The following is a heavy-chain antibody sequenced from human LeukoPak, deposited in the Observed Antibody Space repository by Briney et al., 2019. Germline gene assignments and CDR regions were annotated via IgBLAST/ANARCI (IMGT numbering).Heavy chain of an antibody. CDR3: AKDRWGRDYFDY. CDR1: GFTFSSYA. Sequence: PGGSLRLSCAASGFTFSSYAMSWVRQAPGKGLEWVSAISGSGGSTYYADSMKGRFTISRDNSKNTLYLQMNSLRAEDTAVYYCAKDRWGRDYFDYWGQGTLVTVSS. J-gene: IGHJ4*02. CDR2: ISGSGGST. V-gene: IGHV3-23*01. D-gene: IGHD4-23*01.